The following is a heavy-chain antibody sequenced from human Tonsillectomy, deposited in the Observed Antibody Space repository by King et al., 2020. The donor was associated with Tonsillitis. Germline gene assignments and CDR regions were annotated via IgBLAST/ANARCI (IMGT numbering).Heavy chain of an antibody. CDR2: SYHSGST. CDR3: AARGTVY. Sequence: VQLQQWGAGLLKPSETLSLTCAVYGGSFSGCYCSWSRQPPGKGLEWIGGSYHSGSTNYNPSLKSRVTISVDPSKNQFSLKLSSVTAADTAVLPLAARGTVYWGQGTLVTVSS. V-gene: IGHV4-34*01. D-gene: IGHD3-16*01. CDR1: GGSFSGCY. J-gene: IGHJ4*02.